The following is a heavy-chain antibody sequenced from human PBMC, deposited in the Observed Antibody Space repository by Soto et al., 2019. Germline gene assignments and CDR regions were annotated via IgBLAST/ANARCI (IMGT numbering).Heavy chain of an antibody. Sequence: QVQLVESGGGVVQPGRSLRLSCAASGLTLSRFAMHWVRQAPGKGLEWVAVIGYDGSNKDYADSVKGRFTISRDNSKNTLYLQMNSLRPEDTAVYYCARDPVNYYGSWTYGMDVWGQGTMVTVSS. CDR2: IGYDGSNK. V-gene: IGHV3-30-3*01. CDR3: ARDPVNYYGSWTYGMDV. CDR1: GLTLSRFA. J-gene: IGHJ6*02. D-gene: IGHD3-10*01.